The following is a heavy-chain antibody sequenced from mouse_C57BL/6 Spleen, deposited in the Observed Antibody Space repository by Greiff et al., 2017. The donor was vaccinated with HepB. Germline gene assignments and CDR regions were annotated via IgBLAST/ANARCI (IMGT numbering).Heavy chain of an antibody. CDR2: IDPSDSYT. CDR3: ASHYDYDSWFAY. J-gene: IGHJ3*01. D-gene: IGHD2-4*01. Sequence: QVQLQQPGAELVKPGASVKLSCKASGYTFTSYWMQWVKQRPGQGLEWIGEIDPSDSYTNYNQKFKGKATLTVDTSSSTAYMQLSSLTSEDSAVYYCASHYDYDSWFAYWGQGTLVTVSA. V-gene: IGHV1-50*01. CDR1: GYTFTSYW.